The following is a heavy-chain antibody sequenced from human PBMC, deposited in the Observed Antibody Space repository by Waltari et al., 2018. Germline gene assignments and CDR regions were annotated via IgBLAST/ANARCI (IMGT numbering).Heavy chain of an antibody. D-gene: IGHD2-21*02. CDR1: GGPFSSYA. CDR2: ISPILGIA. Sequence: QVQLVQSGAEVKKPGSSVTVSFTSSGGPFSSYAISWVRQAPRQGLVWMGGISPILGIANYAQKFQGRVTITADESTSTAYMELSSLRSEDTAVYYCARWNPLPPYGGNFNWFDPWGQGTLVTVSS. CDR3: ARWNPLPPYGGNFNWFDP. V-gene: IGHV1-69*04. J-gene: IGHJ5*02.